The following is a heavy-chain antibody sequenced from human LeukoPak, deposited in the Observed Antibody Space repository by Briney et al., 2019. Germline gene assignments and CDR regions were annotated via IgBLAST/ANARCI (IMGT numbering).Heavy chain of an antibody. J-gene: IGHJ4*02. V-gene: IGHV3-30-3*01. CDR1: GFTFSSYA. CDR2: ISYDGSNK. CDR3: ARGWYRDYFDY. D-gene: IGHD1-26*01. Sequence: GGSLRLSCAASGFTFSSYAMHWVRQAPGEGLEWVAVISYDGSNKYYADSVKGRFTISRDNSKNTLYLQMNSLRAEDTAAYYCARGWYRDYFDYWGQGTLVTVSS.